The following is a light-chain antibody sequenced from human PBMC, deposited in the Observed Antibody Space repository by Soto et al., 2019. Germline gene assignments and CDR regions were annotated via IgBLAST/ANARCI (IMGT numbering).Light chain of an antibody. Sequence: ELVLTQSPGTLSLSPGERATLSCRASQSVSSSYLAWYQQKPGQARRLLIYGASSRATGIPDRFSGSGSGTDFTLTISRLEPEDFAVYYCQQYGSSPTFGGGTKVEIK. V-gene: IGKV3-20*01. CDR2: GAS. CDR1: QSVSSSY. J-gene: IGKJ4*01. CDR3: QQYGSSPT.